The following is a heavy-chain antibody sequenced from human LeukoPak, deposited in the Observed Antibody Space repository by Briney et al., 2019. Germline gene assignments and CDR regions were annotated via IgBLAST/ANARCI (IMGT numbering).Heavy chain of an antibody. Sequence: GGSLRLSCAASDFLFSLYALHWVRQAPGKGLEWVAVISYDENDKYYADSVKGRFTISRDNSKNTLFLQMNNLRAEDTAVYYCATLRGFDYWGQGTLVTVSS. V-gene: IGHV3-30*03. D-gene: IGHD3-10*01. CDR3: ATLRGFDY. CDR2: ISYDENDK. CDR1: DFLFSLYA. J-gene: IGHJ4*02.